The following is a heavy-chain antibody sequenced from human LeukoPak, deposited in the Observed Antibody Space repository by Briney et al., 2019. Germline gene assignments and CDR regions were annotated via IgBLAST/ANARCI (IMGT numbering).Heavy chain of an antibody. CDR2: IFPIFGTA. J-gene: IGHJ6*02. CDR1: GGTFSSYA. D-gene: IGHD3-10*01. CDR3: ARLGFGELLSSYYGMDV. V-gene: IGHV1-69*13. Sequence: GASVKVSCTASGGTFSSYAISWVRQAPGQGLEWMGGIFPIFGTANYAQKFQGRVTITADESTSTAYMELSSLRSEDTAVYYCARLGFGELLSSYYGMDVWGQGTTVTVSS.